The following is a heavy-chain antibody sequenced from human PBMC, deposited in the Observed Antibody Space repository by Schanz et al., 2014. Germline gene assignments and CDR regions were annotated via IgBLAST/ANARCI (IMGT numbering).Heavy chain of an antibody. CDR3: AKSSPYYGSGSFPSNAYGMDV. Sequence: DVQLVESGGGLVQPGRSLRLSCAASGITFSYNGMTWVRQAPGKGLEWVSTIGGSGGTTYYADSVRGRFTISRDNSKNTLFLQMNSLRAEDTAVYYCAKSSPYYGSGSFPSNAYGMDVWGQGTAVTVSS. D-gene: IGHD3-10*01. J-gene: IGHJ6*02. V-gene: IGHV3-23*04. CDR2: IGGSGGTT. CDR1: GITFSYNG.